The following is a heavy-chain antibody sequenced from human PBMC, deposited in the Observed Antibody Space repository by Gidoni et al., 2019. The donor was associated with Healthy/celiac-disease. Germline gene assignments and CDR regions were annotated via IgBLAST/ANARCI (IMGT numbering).Heavy chain of an antibody. J-gene: IGHJ4*02. CDR2: ISSSSSYI. V-gene: IGHV3-21*01. D-gene: IGHD2-2*01. Sequence: EVQLVESGGGLVKPGGALRLSWSASGFHLSSYHMNWVRQAPGKGLEWVSSISSSSSYIYYADSVKGRFTISRDNAKNSLYLQMNSLRAEDTAVYYCARGLYCSSTSCSKYYFDYWGQGTLVTVSS. CDR1: GFHLSSYH. CDR3: ARGLYCSSTSCSKYYFDY.